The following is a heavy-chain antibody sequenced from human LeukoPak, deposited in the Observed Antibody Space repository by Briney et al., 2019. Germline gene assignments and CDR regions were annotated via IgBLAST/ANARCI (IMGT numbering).Heavy chain of an antibody. D-gene: IGHD3-3*01. CDR3: ARGGYYGDFDY. Sequence: GGSLRLSCAASSFTFSNAWMNWVRQAPGKGLEWVGRIKSKTDGGTTDYAAPVKGRFTISRDDSKKTLYMQMNSLKTEDTAVYYCARGGYYGDFDYWGQGTLVTVSS. CDR2: IKSKTDGGTT. V-gene: IGHV3-15*01. J-gene: IGHJ4*02. CDR1: SFTFSNAW.